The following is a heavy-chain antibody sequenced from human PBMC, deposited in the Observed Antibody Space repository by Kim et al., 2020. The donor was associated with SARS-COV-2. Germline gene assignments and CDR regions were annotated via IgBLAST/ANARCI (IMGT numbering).Heavy chain of an antibody. CDR1: GGSISSSNW. J-gene: IGHJ4*02. V-gene: IGHV4-4*02. CDR3: ARSGLYCSGGSCYYDY. Sequence: SETLSLTCAVSGGSISSSNWWSWVRQPPGTGLEWIGEIYHSGSTNYNPSLKSRVTISVDNSKNQFSLKLSSVTAADTAVYYCARSGLYCSGGSCYYDYWGQGTLVTVSS. CDR2: IYHSGST. D-gene: IGHD2-15*01.